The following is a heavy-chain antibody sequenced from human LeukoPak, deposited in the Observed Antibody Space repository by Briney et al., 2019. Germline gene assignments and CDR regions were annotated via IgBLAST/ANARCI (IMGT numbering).Heavy chain of an antibody. Sequence: ASVKVSCKAFGGSFSSEAISWVRLAPGQGLEWMGGIIPIFGTANYAQKFQGRVTITTDESTSTAYMEVSSLRSEDTAVYYCGRKAGDCGGGSCYSIDYWGQGTLVTVSS. V-gene: IGHV1-69*05. J-gene: IGHJ4*02. CDR1: GGSFSSEA. D-gene: IGHD2-15*01. CDR3: GRKAGDCGGGSCYSIDY. CDR2: IIPIFGTA.